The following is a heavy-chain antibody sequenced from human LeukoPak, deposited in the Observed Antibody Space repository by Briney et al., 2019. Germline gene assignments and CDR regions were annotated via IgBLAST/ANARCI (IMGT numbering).Heavy chain of an antibody. CDR2: MSYDGNNE. J-gene: IGHJ4*02. CDR1: GFTFSHYG. Sequence: GTSLRLSCAATGFTFSHYGIHWVRQAPGKGLEWVAVMSYDGNNELYADSVKGRFTISRDNSKSILYLQMNSLRAEDTAVYYCAKADYYDISSGYSAFDYWGQGTLVTVSS. D-gene: IGHD3-3*01. V-gene: IGHV3-30*18. CDR3: AKADYYDISSGYSAFDY.